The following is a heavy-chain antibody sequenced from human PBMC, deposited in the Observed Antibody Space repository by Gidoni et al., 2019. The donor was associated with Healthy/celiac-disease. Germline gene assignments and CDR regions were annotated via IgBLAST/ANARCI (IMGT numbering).Heavy chain of an antibody. CDR2: ICYDGSNK. CDR3: ARGGDYGDY. J-gene: IGHJ4*02. Sequence: QVQLVESGGGVVQPGRSQRVSWAAAGFTLSSYGMLWVRHAPGKGLEWVAVICYDGSNKYYADSVKGRFPISRDNSQSTLYLQMNSLRAEDTAVYYCARGGDYGDYWGQGTLVTVSS. CDR1: GFTLSSYG. V-gene: IGHV3-33*01.